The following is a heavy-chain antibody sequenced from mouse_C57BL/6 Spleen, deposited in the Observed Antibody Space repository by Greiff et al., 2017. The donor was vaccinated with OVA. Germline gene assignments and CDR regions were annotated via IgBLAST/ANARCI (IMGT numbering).Heavy chain of an antibody. Sequence: VQLKQSGAELVKPGASVKLSCTASGFNIKDYYMPWVKQRTEQGLEWIGRIDPEDGETKSAPKFQGKATITADTSSNTAYLQLSSLTSEDTAVYYCARGHYGKGYFDVWGTGTTVTVSS. J-gene: IGHJ1*03. CDR3: ARGHYGKGYFDV. D-gene: IGHD1-1*01. CDR2: IDPEDGET. V-gene: IGHV14-2*01. CDR1: GFNIKDYY.